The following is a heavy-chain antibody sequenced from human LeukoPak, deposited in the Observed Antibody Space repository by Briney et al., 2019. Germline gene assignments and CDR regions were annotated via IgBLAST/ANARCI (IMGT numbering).Heavy chain of an antibody. D-gene: IGHD3-10*01. Sequence: SETLSLTCTVSGGSISSSSYYWDWIRQPPGKGLEWIGSIYYSGSTYYNPSLKSRVTISVDTSKNQFSLKLSSVTAADTAVYYCARGRYYGSGSYYFSFNWFDPWGQGTLVTVSS. V-gene: IGHV4-39*01. CDR3: ARGRYYGSGSYYFSFNWFDP. CDR1: GGSISSSSYY. CDR2: IYYSGST. J-gene: IGHJ5*02.